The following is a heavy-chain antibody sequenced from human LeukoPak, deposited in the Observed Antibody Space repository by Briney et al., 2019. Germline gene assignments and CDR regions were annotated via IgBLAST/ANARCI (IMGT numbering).Heavy chain of an antibody. D-gene: IGHD1-26*01. CDR3: ARETLSGYFDY. Sequence: ASVKVSCTASGGTFSSYAISWVRQAPGQGLEWMGWINPNSGGTNYAQKFQGRVTMTRDTSISTAYMELSRLRSEDTAVYYCARETLSGYFDYWGQGTLVTVSS. V-gene: IGHV1-2*02. CDR2: INPNSGGT. CDR1: GGTFSSYA. J-gene: IGHJ4*02.